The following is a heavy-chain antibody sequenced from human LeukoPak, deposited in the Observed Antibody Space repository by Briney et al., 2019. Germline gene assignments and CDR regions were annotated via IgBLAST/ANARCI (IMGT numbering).Heavy chain of an antibody. J-gene: IGHJ4*02. D-gene: IGHD1-26*01. CDR3: AREQPIGIVGAIHQGFDY. CDR2: IYTSGST. CDR1: GGPISSYY. V-gene: IGHV4-4*07. Sequence: PSETLSLTCTVSGGPISSYYWSWIRQPAGKGLEWIGRIYTSGSTNYNPSLKSRVTMSVDTSKNQFSLKLSSVTAADTAVYYCAREQPIGIVGAIHQGFDYRGQGTLVTVSS.